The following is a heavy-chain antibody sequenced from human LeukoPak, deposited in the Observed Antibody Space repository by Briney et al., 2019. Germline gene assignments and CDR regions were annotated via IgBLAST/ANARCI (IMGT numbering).Heavy chain of an antibody. V-gene: IGHV1-8*01. D-gene: IGHD4-17*01. CDR3: AIPTTVTENWFDP. CDR2: MNPNSGNT. CDR1: GYTCTSYD. Sequence: GASVTVSCKASGYTCTSYDINWVRQATGQGLEWMGWMNPNSGNTGYAQKFQGRVTMTRNTSISTAYMELSSLRSEDTAVYYCAIPTTVTENWFDPWGQGTLVTVSS. J-gene: IGHJ5*02.